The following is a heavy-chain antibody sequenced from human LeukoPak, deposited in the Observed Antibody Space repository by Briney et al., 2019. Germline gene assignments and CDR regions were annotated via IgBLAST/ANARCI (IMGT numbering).Heavy chain of an antibody. V-gene: IGHV1-69*06. D-gene: IGHD3-10*01. CDR1: GGTFGSYA. CDR2: IIPIFGTA. J-gene: IGHJ5*02. CDR3: ARGARNYFASGSP. Sequence: SVKVSCKASGGTFGSYAISWVRQAPGQGLEWMGGIIPIFGTANYAQKFQGRVTITADKSTSTAYMELSSLRSEDTAVYYCARGARNYFASGSPWGQGTLVTVSS.